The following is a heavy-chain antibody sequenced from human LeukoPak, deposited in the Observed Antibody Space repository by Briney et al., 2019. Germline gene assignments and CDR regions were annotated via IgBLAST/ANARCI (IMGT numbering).Heavy chain of an antibody. J-gene: IGHJ4*02. V-gene: IGHV1-2*02. Sequence: EASVKVSCKASGYTFTGYYLHWLRQAPGQGLEWMGWINAKNGDTEYAQKLQGRVTLTRDTSISTAYMELTSLGYDDTAVYFCTRVTSGSYHFWGQGTLVTVSS. CDR1: GYTFTGYY. CDR3: TRVTSGSYHF. D-gene: IGHD1-26*01. CDR2: INAKNGDT.